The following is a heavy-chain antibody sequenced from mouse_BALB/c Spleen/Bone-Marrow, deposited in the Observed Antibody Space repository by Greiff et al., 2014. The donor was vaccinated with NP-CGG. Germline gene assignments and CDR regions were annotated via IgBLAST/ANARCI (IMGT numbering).Heavy chain of an antibody. J-gene: IGHJ3*01. CDR3: ARREGNHAAWFAY. V-gene: IGHV3-1*02. CDR1: GYSITSGHS. Sequence: EVQLVESGPDLVKPSQSLSLTCTVTGYSITSGHSWHWIRQFPGNKLEWMGYIHYSGSTNYNPSLKSRISITRDTSKNQFFLQLNSVTTEDTATYYCARREGNHAAWFAYWGQGTLVTVSA. D-gene: IGHD2-1*01. CDR2: IHYSGST.